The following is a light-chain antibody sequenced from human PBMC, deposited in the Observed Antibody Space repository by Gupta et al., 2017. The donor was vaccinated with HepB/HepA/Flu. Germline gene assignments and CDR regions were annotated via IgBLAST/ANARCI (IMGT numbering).Light chain of an antibody. CDR2: DAS. V-gene: IGKV1-33*01. CDR3: QQDYNLHA. J-gene: IGKJ4*01. CDR1: QDISNY. Sequence: DIQMTQSPSSLSASVGDRVTITCQASQDISNYLNWYQQKPGKAPKLMIYDASKWETGVPSRFSGSGSGKDFTFTSSRLQHEDFAKYYWQQDYNLHAFGGGTKVDIK.